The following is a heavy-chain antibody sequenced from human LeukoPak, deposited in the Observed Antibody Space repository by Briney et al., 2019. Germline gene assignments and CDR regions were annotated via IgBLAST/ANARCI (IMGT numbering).Heavy chain of an antibody. V-gene: IGHV4-59*01. CDR1: GGSFSGYY. J-gene: IGHJ4*02. CDR2: IYYSGST. CDR3: ARGGNSGYDYDY. Sequence: KASETLSLTCAVYGGSFSGYYWSWIRQPPGKGLEWIGYIYYSGSTNYNPSLKSRVTISVDTSKNQFSLKLSSVTAADTAVYYCARGGNSGYDYDYWGQGTLVTVSS. D-gene: IGHD5-12*01.